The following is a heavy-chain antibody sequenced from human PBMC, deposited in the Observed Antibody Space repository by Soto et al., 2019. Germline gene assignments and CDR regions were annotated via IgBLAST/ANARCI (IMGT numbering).Heavy chain of an antibody. CDR2: FDPEDGET. D-gene: IGHD3-3*01. J-gene: IGHJ5*02. CDR1: GYTLTELS. V-gene: IGHV1-24*01. CDR3: ATSGLGGYYTNWFDP. Sequence: GASVKVSCKVSGYTLTELSMHWVRQAPGKGLEWMGGFDPEDGETIYAQKFQGRVTMTEDTSTDTAYMELSSLRSEDMAVYYCATSGLGGYYTNWFDPWGQGTLVTVSS.